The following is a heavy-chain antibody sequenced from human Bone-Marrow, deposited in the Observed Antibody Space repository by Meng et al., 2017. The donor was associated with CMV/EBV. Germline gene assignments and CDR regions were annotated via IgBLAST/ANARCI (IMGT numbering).Heavy chain of an antibody. Sequence: GESLKISCAASGFTFSTYSINWVRQAPGKGLEWVSSISSSSSYIYYADSVKGRFTISRDNAKNSLYLQMNSLRAEDTAVYYCAGHLITTRAHDYWGQGNLVNVDS. CDR1: GFTFSTYS. J-gene: IGHJ4*02. CDR3: AGHLITTRAHDY. V-gene: IGHV3-21*01. D-gene: IGHD1-1*01. CDR2: ISSSSSYI.